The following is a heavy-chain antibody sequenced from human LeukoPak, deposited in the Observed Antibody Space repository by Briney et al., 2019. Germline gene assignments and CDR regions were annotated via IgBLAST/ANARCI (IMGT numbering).Heavy chain of an antibody. D-gene: IGHD3-3*01. CDR3: AANYDFWSGYYTFDY. Sequence: KTSETLSLTCTVSGGSISSYYWSWIRQPPGKGLEWIGYIYYSGSTNYNPSLKSRVTISVDTSKNQFSLKLSSVTAADTAVYYCAANYDFWSGYYTFDYWGQETLVTVSS. CDR1: GGSISSYY. CDR2: IYYSGST. J-gene: IGHJ4*02. V-gene: IGHV4-59*01.